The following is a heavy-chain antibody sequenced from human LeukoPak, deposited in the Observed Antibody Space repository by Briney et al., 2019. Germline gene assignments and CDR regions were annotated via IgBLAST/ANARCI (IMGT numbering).Heavy chain of an antibody. CDR1: GYTFTSYY. CDR3: ARGRGSGCLDY. D-gene: IGHD6-19*01. J-gene: IGHJ4*02. Sequence: GASVKVSCKASGYTFTSYYMHWVRQTPGQGLEWMGIINPSGGSTSYAQKFQGRVAMTRDMYISTAYMELSRLRPDDTAVYYCARGRGSGCLDYWGQGTLVTVSS. V-gene: IGHV1-46*01. CDR2: INPSGGST.